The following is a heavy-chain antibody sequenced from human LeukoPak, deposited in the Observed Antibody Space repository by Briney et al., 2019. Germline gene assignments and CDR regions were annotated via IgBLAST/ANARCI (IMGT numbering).Heavy chain of an antibody. V-gene: IGHV4-4*07. Sequence: PSETLSLTCTVSGGSISSYYWSWIRQPAGKGLEWIGRIYTSGSTNYNPSLKSRVTMSVDTSKNQFSLKLSSVTAADTAVYYCARMTITMVRGVIMCYFDYWGQGTLVTVSS. CDR1: GGSISSYY. CDR3: ARMTITMVRGVIMCYFDY. D-gene: IGHD3-10*01. J-gene: IGHJ4*02. CDR2: IYTSGST.